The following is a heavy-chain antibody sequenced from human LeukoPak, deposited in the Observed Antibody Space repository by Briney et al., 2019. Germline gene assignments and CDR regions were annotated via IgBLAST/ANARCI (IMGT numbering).Heavy chain of an antibody. CDR2: ISYDGSNK. CDR3: ARDIQEKYYDFWSGGGYYYYGMDV. D-gene: IGHD3-3*01. J-gene: IGHJ6*02. V-gene: IGHV3-30-3*01. CDR1: GFTFSSYA. Sequence: GGSLRLSCAASGFTFSSYAMHWVRQAPGKGLEWVAVISYDGSNKYYADSVKGRFTISRDNSKNTLYLQMNSLRAEDTAVYYCARDIQEKYYDFWSGGGYYYYGMDVWGQGTTVTVSS.